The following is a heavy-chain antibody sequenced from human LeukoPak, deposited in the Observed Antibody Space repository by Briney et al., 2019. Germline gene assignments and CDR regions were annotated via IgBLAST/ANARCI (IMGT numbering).Heavy chain of an antibody. CDR1: GGSISSYY. Sequence: SETLSLTCTVSGGSISSYYWSWVRQPPGKGLEWIGYIYYSGSTNYNPSLKSRVTISVDTSKNQFSLKLSSVTAADTAVYYCTRGAGWLIDYWGQGILVTVSS. D-gene: IGHD3-16*01. CDR2: IYYSGST. V-gene: IGHV4-59*08. J-gene: IGHJ4*02. CDR3: TRGAGWLIDY.